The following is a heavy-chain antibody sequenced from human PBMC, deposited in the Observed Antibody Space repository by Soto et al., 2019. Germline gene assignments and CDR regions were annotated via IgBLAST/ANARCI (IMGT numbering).Heavy chain of an antibody. CDR1: GFTFSNAW. J-gene: IGHJ5*02. D-gene: IGHD6-13*01. CDR3: TTVDIAGIRNHLNYDWFDP. Sequence: KPGGSLRLSCAASGFTFSNAWMSWVRQAPGKGLEWVGRIKSKTDGGTTDYAAPVKGRFTISRDDSKNTLYLQMNSLKTEDTAVYYCTTVDIAGIRNHLNYDWFDPWGQGTLVTVSS. CDR2: IKSKTDGGTT. V-gene: IGHV3-15*01.